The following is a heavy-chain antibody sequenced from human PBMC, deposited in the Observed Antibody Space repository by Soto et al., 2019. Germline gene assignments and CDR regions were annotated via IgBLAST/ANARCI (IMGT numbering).Heavy chain of an antibody. CDR3: AADPRNYYGMDV. CDR1: GFTFTSSA. CDR2: IVVGSGNT. J-gene: IGHJ6*02. Sequence: SVKVSCKASGFTFTSSAVQCVRQARGQRLEWIGWIVVGSGNTNYAQKFQERVTITRDMSTSTAYMELSSLRSEDTAVYYCAADPRNYYGMDVWGQGTTVTVSS. V-gene: IGHV1-58*01.